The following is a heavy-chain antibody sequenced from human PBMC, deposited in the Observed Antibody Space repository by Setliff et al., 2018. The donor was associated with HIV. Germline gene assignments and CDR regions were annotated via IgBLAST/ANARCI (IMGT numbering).Heavy chain of an antibody. J-gene: IGHJ4*02. V-gene: IGHV3-49*04. Sequence: GGSLRLSCAASGFTFGDVGMNWVRQTPGKGLECVGFIGSKVYGGTTEYVASVKGRFTISRDDSKSIAYLQMNSLKTEATAVYYCTTAVDTALDFDYWGQGTLVTVSS. CDR3: TTAVDTALDFDY. CDR1: GFTFGDVG. CDR2: IGSKVYGGTT. D-gene: IGHD5-18*01.